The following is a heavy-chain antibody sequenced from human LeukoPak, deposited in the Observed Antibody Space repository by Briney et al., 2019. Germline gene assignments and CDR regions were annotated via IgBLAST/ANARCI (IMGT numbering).Heavy chain of an antibody. D-gene: IGHD6-6*01. V-gene: IGHV4-4*07. CDR3: ARVLGSSSTLLFDP. J-gene: IGHJ5*02. CDR2: SYTSGST. CDR1: GGSITIYY. Sequence: SHSLSPTWTVAGGSITIYYCSCIRQPAGKGLEWIGRSYTSGSTNYNPSFKTQVTISVDTSKNHFSMKLSCVPAAETAVYYCARVLGSSSTLLFDPWGQGTLVTVSS.